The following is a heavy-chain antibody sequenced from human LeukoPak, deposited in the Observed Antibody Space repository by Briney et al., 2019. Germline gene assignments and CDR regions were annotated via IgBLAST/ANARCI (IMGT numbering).Heavy chain of an antibody. CDR2: IYYSGST. V-gene: IGHV4-39*01. CDR3: ARGRLRVVTASYFDY. D-gene: IGHD2-21*02. Sequence: PSETLSLTCNVSGGSISSSSYYWGWIRQPPGKGLEWIGSIYYSGSTYYNPSLKSRVTISVDASKNQFSLKLSSVTAADTAVYYCARGRLRVVTASYFDYWGQGTLVTVSS. CDR1: GGSISSSSYY. J-gene: IGHJ4*02.